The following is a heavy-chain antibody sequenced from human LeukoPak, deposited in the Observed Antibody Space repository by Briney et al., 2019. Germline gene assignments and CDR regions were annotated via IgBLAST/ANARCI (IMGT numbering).Heavy chain of an antibody. CDR1: GGFISSSNW. V-gene: IGHV4-4*02. CDR3: AVRGASHFDY. D-gene: IGHD3-10*02. Sequence: SETLSLTCAVSGGFISSSNWWSWVRQPPGKGLEWIGEIYHSGSTNYNPSLKSRVTISVDTSKNQFSLKLSSVTAADTAVYYCAVRGASHFDYWGQGTLVTVSS. CDR2: IYHSGST. J-gene: IGHJ4*02.